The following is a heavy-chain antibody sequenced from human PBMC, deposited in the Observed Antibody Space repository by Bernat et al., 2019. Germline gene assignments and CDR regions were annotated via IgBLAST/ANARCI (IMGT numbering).Heavy chain of an antibody. CDR3: ARHGAGSNHYHYGMDV. V-gene: IGHV3-23*01. D-gene: IGHD1-14*01. Sequence: EVQLLESGGGLVQAGGSLRLSCAASGFTSSTYGMTWVRLAPGKGLEWVSSISGSGASTFYVDSVKGRFTISRDNSKNTVSLQMNSLRADDTAVYYCARHGAGSNHYHYGMDVWGQGTTVTVSS. CDR1: GFTSSTYG. CDR2: ISGSGAST. J-gene: IGHJ6*02.